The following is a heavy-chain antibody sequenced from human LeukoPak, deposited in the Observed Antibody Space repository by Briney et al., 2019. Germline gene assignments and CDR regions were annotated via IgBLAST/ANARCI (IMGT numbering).Heavy chain of an antibody. CDR1: GGSFSGYY. V-gene: IGHV4-34*01. Sequence: SETLSLTCAVYGGSFSGYYWSWIRQPPGKGLEWIGEINHSGSTNYNPSLKSRVTISVDTSKNQFSLKLSSVTAADTAVYYCARGGIAPAGNPEAQNYYFDYWGQGTLVTVSS. CDR3: ARGGIAPAGNPEAQNYYFDY. CDR2: INHSGST. J-gene: IGHJ4*02. D-gene: IGHD6-13*01.